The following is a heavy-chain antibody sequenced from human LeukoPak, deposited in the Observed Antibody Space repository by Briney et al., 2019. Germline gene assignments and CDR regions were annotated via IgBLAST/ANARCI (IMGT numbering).Heavy chain of an antibody. D-gene: IGHD6-13*01. CDR3: ARSGLAAAVPFDY. Sequence: ASVKVSCKASGYTFITYKMHWVRQAPGQGLEWMGGIIPIFGTANYAQKLQGRVTITADESTSTAYMELSSLRSEDTAVYYCARSGLAAAVPFDYWGQGTLVTVSS. J-gene: IGHJ4*02. V-gene: IGHV1-69*13. CDR1: GYTFITYK. CDR2: IIPIFGTA.